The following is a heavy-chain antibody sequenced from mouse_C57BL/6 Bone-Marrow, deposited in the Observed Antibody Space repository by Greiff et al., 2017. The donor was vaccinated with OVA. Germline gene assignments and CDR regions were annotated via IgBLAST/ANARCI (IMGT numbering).Heavy chain of an antibody. CDR2: IDPSDSYT. J-gene: IGHJ2*01. Sequence: QVQLQQPGAELVKPGASVKLSCKASGYTFTSYWMQWVKQRPGQGLEWIGEIDPSDSYTNYNQKFKGKATLTVDTSSSTAYMQLSSLTSEDSAVYYCARCGGYYDFDYGGQGTTLTVSS. V-gene: IGHV1-50*01. CDR3: ARCGGYYDFDY. CDR1: GYTFTSYW. D-gene: IGHD2-3*01.